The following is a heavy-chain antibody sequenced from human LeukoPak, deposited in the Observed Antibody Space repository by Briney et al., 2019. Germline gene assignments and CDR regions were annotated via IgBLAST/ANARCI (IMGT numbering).Heavy chain of an antibody. J-gene: IGHJ4*02. Sequence: SETPSLTCTTSGAPIRCFYWSWVRQPPGKGLEWIGNIYNGVPTFFNPSLKSRVTLSVDTSKTQFSLQLASVTAADTAVYYCVQTTGWPGFDYWGQGILVTVSS. D-gene: IGHD6-19*01. CDR2: IYNGVPT. CDR3: VQTTGWPGFDY. CDR1: GAPIRCFY. V-gene: IGHV4-4*09.